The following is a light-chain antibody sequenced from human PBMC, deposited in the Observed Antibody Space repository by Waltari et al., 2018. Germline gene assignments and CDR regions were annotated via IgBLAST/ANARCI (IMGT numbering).Light chain of an antibody. CDR3: CSYTSIGPVL. Sequence: QSALTQPASVSGSPGQSIAISCIGTSSDVGAHNFLSWYQQHPGRAPKLMLHEVTNRPSGVSTRFSGSKSGNTASLTISGLQAEDEADYYCCSYTSIGPVLIGGGTKVTVL. CDR1: SSDVGAHNF. CDR2: EVT. V-gene: IGLV2-23*02. J-gene: IGLJ2*01.